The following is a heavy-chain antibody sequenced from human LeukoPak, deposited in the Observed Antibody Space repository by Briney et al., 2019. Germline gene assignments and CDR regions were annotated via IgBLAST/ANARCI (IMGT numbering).Heavy chain of an antibody. V-gene: IGHV3-30*18. CDR1: GFTFSSYG. D-gene: IGHD3-22*01. J-gene: IGHJ4*02. CDR2: ISYDGSNK. Sequence: GRSLRLSCAASGFTFSSYGMHWVRQAPGKGLEWVAVISYDGSNKYYADSVKGRFTISRDNSKNTLYLQMNGLRAEDTAVYYCAKGGYYDSSGYFTIDYWGQGTLVTVSS. CDR3: AKGGYYDSSGYFTIDY.